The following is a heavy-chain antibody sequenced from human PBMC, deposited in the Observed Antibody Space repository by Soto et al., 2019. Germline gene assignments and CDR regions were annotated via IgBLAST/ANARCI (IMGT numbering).Heavy chain of an antibody. CDR3: ARAQPHYYDSSGLGY. V-gene: IGHV3-33*01. CDR2: IWYDGSNK. CDR1: GFTFSSYG. J-gene: IGHJ4*02. D-gene: IGHD3-22*01. Sequence: GGSLRLSCAASGFTFSSYGMHWVRQAPGKGLEWVAVIWYDGSNKYYADSVKGRFTISRDNSKNTLYLQMNSLRAEDTAVYYCARAQPHYYDSSGLGYWGQGTLVTVSS.